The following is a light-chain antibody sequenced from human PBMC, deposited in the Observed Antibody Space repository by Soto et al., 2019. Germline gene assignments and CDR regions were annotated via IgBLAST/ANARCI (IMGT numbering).Light chain of an antibody. CDR3: SSYTSSSTRV. Sequence: QSVLTQPASVSGSPGQSITISCTGTSSDVGGYDYVYWYQQHPGKAPKLLIYEVSNRPSGVSIRFSGSKSGNTASLTISGLQAEDEADYYCSSYTSSSTRVFGGGTKLPVL. V-gene: IGLV2-14*01. CDR2: EVS. J-gene: IGLJ3*02. CDR1: SSDVGGYDY.